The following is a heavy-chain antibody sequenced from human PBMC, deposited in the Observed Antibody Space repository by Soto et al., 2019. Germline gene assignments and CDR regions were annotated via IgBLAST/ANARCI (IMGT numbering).Heavy chain of an antibody. CDR3: ARDPQNNSDTSGYVGS. J-gene: IGHJ5*02. CDR2: IWDDGSDK. D-gene: IGHD3-22*01. CDR1: GLTFRRHG. V-gene: IGHV3-33*01. Sequence: QVQLVESGGGVVQPGRSLRLSCTASGLTFRRHGMHWVRQAPGKGQEWVAVIWDDGSDKKYADSVRGRFTVSRDNSKNTQFMQMSSLGAEDTAVYYCARDPQNNSDTSGYVGSWGPGTLVTVSS.